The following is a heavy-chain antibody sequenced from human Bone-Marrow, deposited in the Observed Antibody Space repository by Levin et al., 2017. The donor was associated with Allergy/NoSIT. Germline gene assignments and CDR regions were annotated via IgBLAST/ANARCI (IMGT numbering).Heavy chain of an antibody. V-gene: IGHV3-7*01. CDR2: INQGGTEA. J-gene: IGHJ4*02. D-gene: IGHD1-26*01. Sequence: GESLKISCAASGFTFSKSWMNWVRQAPGKGLEWVANINQGGTEAYYVNSVKGRFTISRDNANNSMYLQMNSLRAEDTAIYYCARWGGGHFDYWGQGALVTVSS. CDR1: GFTFSKSW. CDR3: ARWGGGHFDY.